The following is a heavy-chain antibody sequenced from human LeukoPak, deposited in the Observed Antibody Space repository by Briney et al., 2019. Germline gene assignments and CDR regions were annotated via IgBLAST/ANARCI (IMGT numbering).Heavy chain of an antibody. CDR1: GFTFSNYA. V-gene: IGHV3-23*01. CDR3: ARALNDFWSGYGY. CDR2: ISGSGDTT. Sequence: GGSLKLSCAASGFTFSNYAMSWVRQASGKGLEWVSAISGSGDTTYYADSVKGHFTISRDNSKNTLYLQMNSLRAEDTAVYYCARALNDFWSGYGYWGQGTLVTVSS. D-gene: IGHD3-3*01. J-gene: IGHJ4*02.